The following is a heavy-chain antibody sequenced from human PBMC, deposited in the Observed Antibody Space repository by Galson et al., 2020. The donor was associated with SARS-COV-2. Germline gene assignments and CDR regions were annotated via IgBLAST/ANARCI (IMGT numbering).Heavy chain of an antibody. CDR2: INPNSGGT. D-gene: IGHD3-22*01. CDR3: ARLPYYYDSSGYLAGFDP. Sequence: ASVKVSCKASGYTFTGYYMHWVRQAPGQGLEWMGWINPNSGGTNYAQKFQGRVTMTRDTSISTAYMELSRLRSDDTAVYYCARLPYYYDSSGYLAGFDPWGLGTLVTVSS. CDR1: GYTFTGYY. V-gene: IGHV1-2*02. J-gene: IGHJ5*02.